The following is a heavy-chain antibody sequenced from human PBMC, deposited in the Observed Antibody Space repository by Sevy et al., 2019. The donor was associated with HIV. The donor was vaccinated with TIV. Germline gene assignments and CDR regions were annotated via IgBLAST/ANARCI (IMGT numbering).Heavy chain of an antibody. CDR3: ARVASGYCGGDCYSNWFDP. Sequence: SETLSLTCTVSGGSISSGGYYWSWIRQHPGKGLEWIGYIYYSGSTYYNPSLKSRVTISVDTSKNQFSLKLSSVTAADTAVDYCARVASGYCGGDCYSNWFDPWGQGTLVTVSS. CDR2: IYYSGST. V-gene: IGHV4-31*03. J-gene: IGHJ5*02. D-gene: IGHD2-21*02. CDR1: GGSISSGGYY.